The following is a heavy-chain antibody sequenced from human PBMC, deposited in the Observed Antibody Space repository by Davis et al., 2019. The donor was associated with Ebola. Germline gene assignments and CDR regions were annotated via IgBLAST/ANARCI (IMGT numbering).Heavy chain of an antibody. V-gene: IGHV3-23*01. J-gene: IGHJ3*02. D-gene: IGHD1-26*01. CDR1: GFVFRNYV. Sequence: GESLKISCAASGFVFRNYVMSWVRQAPGKGLEWVSTLGTSADTYYADSVKGRFTISRDNSKNTLYLQMNGLRVEDTAIYYCAKDTSNIWFDIWGQGKNVTVSS. CDR2: LGTSADT. CDR3: AKDTSNIWFDI.